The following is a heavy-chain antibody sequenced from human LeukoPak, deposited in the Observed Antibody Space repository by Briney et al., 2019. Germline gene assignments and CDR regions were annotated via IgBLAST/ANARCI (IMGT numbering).Heavy chain of an antibody. CDR1: GFTFSGSG. CDR2: IRRKANSYAT. D-gene: IGHD2-2*01. J-gene: IGHJ3*02. V-gene: IGHV3-73*01. Sequence: GGSLRLSCAASGFTFSGSGMHWVRQASGKGLEWVGRIRRKANSYATAYAASVKGRFTISRDDSKNTAYLQKNRLKTEDTAVYYCTRENGVYCSSTSCYDDAFDIWGQGTMVTVSS. CDR3: TRENGVYCSSTSCYDDAFDI.